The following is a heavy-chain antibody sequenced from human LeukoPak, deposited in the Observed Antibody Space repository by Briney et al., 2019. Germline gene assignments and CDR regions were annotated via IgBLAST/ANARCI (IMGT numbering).Heavy chain of an antibody. V-gene: IGHV5-51*01. Sequence: PGESLKISCKGSGSSFTTYCIGWVRQMPGKALEWMGIIYPGDSDTRYSPSFQGQVTISADKSISTAYLQWSSLKASDTAIYYCARSQGSGWYHAFDIWGQGTMVTVSS. CDR1: GSSFTTYC. CDR3: ARSQGSGWYHAFDI. CDR2: IYPGDSDT. D-gene: IGHD6-19*01. J-gene: IGHJ3*02.